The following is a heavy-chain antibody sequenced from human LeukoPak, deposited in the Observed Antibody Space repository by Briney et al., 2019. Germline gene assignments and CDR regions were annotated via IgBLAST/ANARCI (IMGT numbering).Heavy chain of an antibody. CDR1: EFTYTIYA. V-gene: IGHV3-23*01. CDR3: TKITLQTSESVYGINC. D-gene: IGHD2-8*01. CDR2: SGSGGGT. J-gene: IGHJ4*02. Sequence: TGGSLRLSCTVSEFTYTIYAMIGFRQAPGKGLEWVSASGSGGGTYYADSVKGRFTISRDNSKNTVYLQMNSLRAEDTAVYYCTKITLQTSESVYGINCWGQGTLVTVSS.